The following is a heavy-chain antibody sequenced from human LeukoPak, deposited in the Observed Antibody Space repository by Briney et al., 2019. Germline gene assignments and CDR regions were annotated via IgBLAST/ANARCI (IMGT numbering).Heavy chain of an antibody. J-gene: IGHJ4*02. CDR2: ISSSSSYI. CDR1: GFTFSSYS. CDR3: TRGVVTTVTFFDY. V-gene: IGHV3-21*01. Sequence: GGSLRLSCAASGFTFSSYSMNWVRQAPGKGLEWVSSISSSSSYIYYADSVKGRFTISRDNAKNSLNLQMNSLRAEDTAVYYCTRGVVTTVTFFDYWGQGTLVTVSS. D-gene: IGHD4-17*01.